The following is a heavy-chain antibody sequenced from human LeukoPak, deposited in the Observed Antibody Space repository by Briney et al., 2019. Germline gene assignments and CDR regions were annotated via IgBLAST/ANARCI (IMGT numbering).Heavy chain of an antibody. CDR1: GFTVSSNY. D-gene: IGHD6-13*01. J-gene: IGHJ4*02. CDR3: ARDHPLAAAGQY. V-gene: IGHV3-66*01. CDR2: IYSGGST. Sequence: GGSLRLSCAASGFTVSSNYMSWVRQAPGKGLEWVSVIYSGGSTYYADSVKGRFTISRDNSKNTLYLQMNSLRAEDTAVYYCARDHPLAAAGQYWGQGTLVTVSS.